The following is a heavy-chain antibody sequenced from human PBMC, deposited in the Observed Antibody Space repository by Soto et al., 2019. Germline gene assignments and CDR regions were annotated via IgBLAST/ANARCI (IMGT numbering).Heavy chain of an antibody. J-gene: IGHJ3*02. CDR1: GFPFSSYA. CDR2: ISGSGGRT. D-gene: IGHD3-16*01. V-gene: IGHV3-23*01. CDR3: AKGGYYSLFDI. Sequence: GGSLRLSCVASGFPFSSYAMSWVRQTPGKGLEWVSGISGSGGRTYYADSVKGRFTISRDNSNDTLSLQMHILRVEDTAVYFCAKGGYYSLFDIWGQGTMVTVSS.